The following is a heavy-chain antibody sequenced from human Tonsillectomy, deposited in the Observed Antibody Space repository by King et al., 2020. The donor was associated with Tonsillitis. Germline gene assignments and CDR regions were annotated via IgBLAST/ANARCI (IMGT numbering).Heavy chain of an antibody. CDR2: ISYDGSNK. D-gene: IGHD5/OR15-5a*01. Sequence: QVQLVESGGGVVQPGRSLRLSCAASGFTFSSYGMHWVRQAPGKGLEWVAFISYDGSNKYYADSVKGRFTISRDNSKNTLYLQMNSLRAEDTAVYYCAKEDAVSGQVDFWGQGTLVTVSS. J-gene: IGHJ4*02. CDR1: GFTFSSYG. CDR3: AKEDAVSGQVDF. V-gene: IGHV3-30*18.